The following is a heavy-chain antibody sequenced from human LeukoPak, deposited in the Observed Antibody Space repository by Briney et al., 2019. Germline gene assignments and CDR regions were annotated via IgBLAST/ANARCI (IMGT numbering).Heavy chain of an antibody. Sequence: PGGSLRLSCAASGFTFSSYWMSWVRQAPGKGLEWVANIKQDGSERYYVDSVKGRFTISRDNAKNSLYLQMNSLRAEDTAVYYCARDGVIAVAGSDYWGQGTLVTVSS. V-gene: IGHV3-7*03. D-gene: IGHD6-19*01. CDR3: ARDGVIAVAGSDY. J-gene: IGHJ4*02. CDR1: GFTFSSYW. CDR2: IKQDGSER.